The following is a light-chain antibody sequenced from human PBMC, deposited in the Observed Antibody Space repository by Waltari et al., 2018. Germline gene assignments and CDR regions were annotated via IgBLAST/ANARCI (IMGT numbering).Light chain of an antibody. J-gene: IGLJ2*01. CDR3: AAWDDSLNGQVV. CDR2: SNN. Sequence: QSVLTQPPSASGTPGQRVTITCSGSSSNLRSNTVNWYQQLPGTAPKLLIYSNNQRPSGVPDRFSGSKSGTSASLAISGLQSEDEADYYCAAWDDSLNGQVVFGGGTKLTVL. V-gene: IGLV1-44*01. CDR1: SSNLRSNT.